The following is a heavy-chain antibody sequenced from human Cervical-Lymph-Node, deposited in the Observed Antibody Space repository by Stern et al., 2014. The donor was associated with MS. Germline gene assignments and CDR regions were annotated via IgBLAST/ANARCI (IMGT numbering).Heavy chain of an antibody. CDR3: AREGEYCSGSRCYPFLDY. Sequence: QLQESGPGLVKPSETLSLTCTVSGGSLRSYYWNWIRQAPGKGLEWLGFFYHTGSVNYNPSLSSRVAMSVDTSKNQFSLTVSSVTAADTAVYYCAREGEYCSGSRCYPFLDYWGQGTLVTVSS. V-gene: IGHV4-59*01. J-gene: IGHJ4*02. D-gene: IGHD2-15*01. CDR2: FYHTGSV. CDR1: GGSLRSYY.